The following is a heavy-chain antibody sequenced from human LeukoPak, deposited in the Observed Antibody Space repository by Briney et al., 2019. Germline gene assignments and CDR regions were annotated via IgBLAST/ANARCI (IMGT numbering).Heavy chain of an antibody. Sequence: SETLSLTCAVYGGSFSGYYWSWIRQPPGKGLEWIGEVNHSGSTNYNPSLKSRVTISVDTSKNQFSLKLSSVTAADTAVYYCARGRPWFDPWGQGTLVTVSS. CDR3: ARGRPWFDP. V-gene: IGHV4-34*01. J-gene: IGHJ5*02. CDR2: VNHSGST. D-gene: IGHD6-6*01. CDR1: GGSFSGYY.